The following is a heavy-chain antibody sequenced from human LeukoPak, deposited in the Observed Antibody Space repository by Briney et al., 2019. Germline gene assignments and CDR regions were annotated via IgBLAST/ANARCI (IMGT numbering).Heavy chain of an antibody. J-gene: IGHJ5*02. Sequence: SGGSLRLSCAASGFTFSSYGMHWVRQAPGKGLEWVAVIWYDGSNKYYADSVKGRFTISRDNSKNTLYLQMNSLRAEDTAVYYCASGDRIGNWFDPWGQGTLVTVSS. CDR2: IWYDGSNK. D-gene: IGHD3-10*01. CDR3: ASGDRIGNWFDP. CDR1: GFTFSSYG. V-gene: IGHV3-33*01.